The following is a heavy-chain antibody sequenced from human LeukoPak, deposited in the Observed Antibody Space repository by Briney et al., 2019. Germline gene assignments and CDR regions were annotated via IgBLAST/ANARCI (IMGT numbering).Heavy chain of an antibody. J-gene: IGHJ3*02. CDR3: ARDYTWAFDN. CDR1: GFTFSDYS. CDR2: ISRDSSCF. V-gene: IGHV3-48*02. Sequence: GGSLRLSCAASGFTFSDYSMHWVRQAPGKGLEWVSFISRDSSCFYYADSVKGRFTISRDNAKNSLYLQMNSLRDEDTSVYYCARDYTWAFDNWGQGTMVTVSS.